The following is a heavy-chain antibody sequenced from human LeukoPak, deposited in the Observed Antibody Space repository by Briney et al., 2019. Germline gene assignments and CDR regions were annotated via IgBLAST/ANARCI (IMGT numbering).Heavy chain of an antibody. Sequence: SETLSLTCTVSGGSISSGDYYWSWIRQPPGKGLEWIGYIYYSGSTYYNPSLKSRVTISVDTSKNQLSLKLSSVTAADTAVYYCARAVSSGWYLVDYWGQGTLVTVSS. CDR1: GGSISSGDYY. D-gene: IGHD6-19*01. J-gene: IGHJ4*02. CDR3: ARAVSSGWYLVDY. V-gene: IGHV4-30-4*01. CDR2: IYYSGST.